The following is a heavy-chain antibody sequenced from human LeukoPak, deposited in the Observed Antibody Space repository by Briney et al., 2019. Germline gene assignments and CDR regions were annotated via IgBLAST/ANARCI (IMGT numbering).Heavy chain of an antibody. V-gene: IGHV3-21*01. CDR2: INSDSSLM. D-gene: IGHD2-21*01. CDR1: GFTFSSYS. Sequence: GGSLRLSCAASGFTFSSYSMNWVRQAPGKGLEWVSSINSDSSLMFYADSVKGRFTISRDNARSILYLQMSSLRAEDTAVYYCVKDLRDMWTFDYWGQGTLVTVSS. CDR3: VKDLRDMWTFDY. J-gene: IGHJ4*02.